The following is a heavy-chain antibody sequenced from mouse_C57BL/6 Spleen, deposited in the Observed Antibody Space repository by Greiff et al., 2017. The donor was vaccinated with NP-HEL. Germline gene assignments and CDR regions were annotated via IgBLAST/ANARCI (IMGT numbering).Heavy chain of an antibody. CDR3: ARSPYYYGSSHWYFDV. Sequence: VQLQQSGGGLVQPGGSLSLSCAASGFTFTDYYMSWVRQPPGKALEWLGFIRNKANGYTTEYSASVKGRFTISRDNSQSILYLQMNALRAEDRATYYCARSPYYYGSSHWYFDVWGTGTTVTVSS. CDR2: IRNKANGYTT. J-gene: IGHJ1*03. CDR1: GFTFTDYY. D-gene: IGHD1-1*01. V-gene: IGHV7-3*01.